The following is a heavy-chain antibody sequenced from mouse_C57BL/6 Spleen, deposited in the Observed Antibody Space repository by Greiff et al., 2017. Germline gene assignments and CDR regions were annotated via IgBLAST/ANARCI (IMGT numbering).Heavy chain of an antibody. J-gene: IGHJ2*01. CDR1: GYAFSSSW. V-gene: IGHV1-82*01. D-gene: IGHD4-1*01. Sequence: VQLQQSGPELVKPGASVKISCKASGYAFSSSWMNWVKQRPGKGLEWIGRIYPGDGDTNYNGKFKGKATLTADKSSSTAYMQLSSLTSEDAAVYCCARWPGVFFDYWGQGTTLTVSS. CDR3: ARWPGVFFDY. CDR2: IYPGDGDT.